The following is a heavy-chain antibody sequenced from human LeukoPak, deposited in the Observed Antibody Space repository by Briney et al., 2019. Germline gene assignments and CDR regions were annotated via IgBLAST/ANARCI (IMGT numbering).Heavy chain of an antibody. CDR1: GYTFTHYV. CDR2: ISPYNGNT. V-gene: IGHV1-18*01. Sequence: ASVKVSCKTSGYTFTHYVISWVRQAPGQGLEWMGRISPYNGNTKYAQKLQGRVTMTTDTSTSTAYMELRSLRSDDTAVYYCARVAGSEAPPLFDPWGQGTLVTVSS. CDR3: ARVAGSEAPPLFDP. D-gene: IGHD3-10*01. J-gene: IGHJ5*02.